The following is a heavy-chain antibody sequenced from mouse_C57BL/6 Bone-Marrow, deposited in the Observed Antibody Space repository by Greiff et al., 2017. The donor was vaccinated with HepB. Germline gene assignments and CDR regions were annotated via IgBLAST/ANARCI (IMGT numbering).Heavy chain of an antibody. CDR2: IYPRSGNT. CDR1: AYTFTSYG. CDR3: ASPFYYGSSYWYFDV. V-gene: IGHV1-81*01. D-gene: IGHD1-1*01. Sequence: QVQLQQSGAELARPGASVKLSCKASAYTFTSYGISWVKQRTGQGLEWIGEIYPRSGNTYYNEKFKGKATLTADKSSSTAYMELRSLTSEDSAVYFCASPFYYGSSYWYFDVWGTGTTVTVSS. J-gene: IGHJ1*03.